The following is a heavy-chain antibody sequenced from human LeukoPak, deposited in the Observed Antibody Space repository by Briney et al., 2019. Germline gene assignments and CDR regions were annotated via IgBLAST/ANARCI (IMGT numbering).Heavy chain of an antibody. V-gene: IGHV4-30-4*08. J-gene: IGHJ4*02. D-gene: IGHD2-2*02. CDR2: IYYSGST. CDR1: GGSISSGGYY. CDR3: ARGPYPVFDY. Sequence: SETLSLTCTVSGGSISSGGYYWSWIRQPPGKGLERIGYIYYSGSTYYNPSLKSRVTISVDTSKNQFSLKLSSVTAADTAVYYCARGPYPVFDYWGQGTLVTVSS.